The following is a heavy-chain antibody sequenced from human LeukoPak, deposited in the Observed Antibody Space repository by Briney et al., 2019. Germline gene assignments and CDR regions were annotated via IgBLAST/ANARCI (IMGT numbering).Heavy chain of an antibody. CDR1: GFTFSNAW. D-gene: IGHD3-10*01. CDR2: IKSKTDGGTT. CDR3: TTGESYYGSGSYYNNGY. J-gene: IGHJ4*02. V-gene: IGHV3-15*07. Sequence: PGGSLRLSCAASGFTFSNAWMNWVRQAPGKGLEWVGRIKSKTDGGTTDYAAPVEGRFTISRDDSKNTLYLQMNSLKTEDTAVYYCTTGESYYGSGSYYNNGYWGQGTLVTVSS.